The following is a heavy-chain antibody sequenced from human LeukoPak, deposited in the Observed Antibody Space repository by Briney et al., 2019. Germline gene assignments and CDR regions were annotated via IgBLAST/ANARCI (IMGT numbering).Heavy chain of an antibody. Sequence: GGSLRLSCAASGFTFSSYAMHWVRQAPGKGLEWVAVISYDGSNKYYADSVKGRFTISRDNTKNTLYLQMNSLSAEDTAVYYCAKAPYVDYDYWGQGTLVTVSS. CDR1: GFTFSSYA. V-gene: IGHV3-30-3*01. CDR3: AKAPYVDYDY. J-gene: IGHJ4*02. D-gene: IGHD5-12*01. CDR2: ISYDGSNK.